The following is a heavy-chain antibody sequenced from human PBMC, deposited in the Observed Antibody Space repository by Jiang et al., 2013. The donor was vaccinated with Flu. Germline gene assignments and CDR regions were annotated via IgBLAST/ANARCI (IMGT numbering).Heavy chain of an antibody. V-gene: IGHV3-11*05. CDR2: ISGSSIYT. J-gene: IGHJ2*01. D-gene: IGHD2/OR15-2a*01. CDR1: GFTFSDYY. CDR3: ARVEYRFGPSYWYFDL. Sequence: LVESGGGLVKPGGSLRLSCTASGFTFSDYYMTWIRQAPGKGLEWISYISGSSIYTNYADSVKGRFTISRDNAKNSLYLKMSSLRAEDTAVYYCARVEYRFGPSYWYFDLWGRGTLVTFSS.